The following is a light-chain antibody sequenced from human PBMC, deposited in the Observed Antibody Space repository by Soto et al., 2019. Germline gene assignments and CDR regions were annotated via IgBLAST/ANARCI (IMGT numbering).Light chain of an antibody. Sequence: DIQMTQSPSTLSASVGDRVTITCRASQYISTWLAWYQQKPGKAPKLLISKASSLESGVPSRFSGSGSGTEFPLTISSLQPDDFATYYCQQYNSYSTFGQGTKVEVK. CDR1: QYISTW. J-gene: IGKJ1*01. CDR2: KAS. V-gene: IGKV1-5*03. CDR3: QQYNSYST.